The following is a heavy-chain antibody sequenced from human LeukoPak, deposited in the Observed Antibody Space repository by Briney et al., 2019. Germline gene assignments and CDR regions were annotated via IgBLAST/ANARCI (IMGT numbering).Heavy chain of an antibody. V-gene: IGHV1-24*01. CDR2: SDPEDGET. Sequence: GASVKVSCKVSGYTLTELSMHWVRQAPGKGLEWMGGSDPEDGETIYAQKFQGRVTMTEDTSTDTAYMELSSLRSEDTAVYYCATAPTYYDFWSGYYRGYYFDYWGQGTLVTVSS. CDR3: ATAPTYYDFWSGYYRGYYFDY. D-gene: IGHD3-3*01. CDR1: GYTLTELS. J-gene: IGHJ4*02.